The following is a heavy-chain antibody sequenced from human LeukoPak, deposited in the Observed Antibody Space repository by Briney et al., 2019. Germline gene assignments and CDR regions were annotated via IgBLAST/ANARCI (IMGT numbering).Heavy chain of an antibody. CDR2: IYYSGST. V-gene: IGHV4-59*01. CDR3: ARLVSEWDIVVVPAERHYSYMDV. D-gene: IGHD2-2*01. Sequence: SETLSLTCTVSGGSISSYYWSWIPQPPGKGLEWIGYIYYSGSTNYNPSLKSRVTISVDTSKNQFSLKLSSVTAADTAVYYCARLVSEWDIVVVPAERHYSYMDVGGKGTTVTVSS. J-gene: IGHJ6*03. CDR1: GGSISSYY.